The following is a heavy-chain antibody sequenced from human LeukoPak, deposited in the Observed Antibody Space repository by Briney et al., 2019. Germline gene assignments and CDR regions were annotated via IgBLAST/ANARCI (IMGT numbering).Heavy chain of an antibody. V-gene: IGHV4-61*02. Sequence: PSQTLSLTCTVSGGSISSGSYYWSWIRQPAGKGLEWIGRIYTSGSTNYNPSLKSRVTISVVTSKNQFSLKLSSVIAADTAVYYCARVIGAPRSYYYYGMDVWGQGTTVTVSS. CDR1: GGSISSGSYY. D-gene: IGHD6-13*01. J-gene: IGHJ6*02. CDR2: IYTSGST. CDR3: ARVIGAPRSYYYYGMDV.